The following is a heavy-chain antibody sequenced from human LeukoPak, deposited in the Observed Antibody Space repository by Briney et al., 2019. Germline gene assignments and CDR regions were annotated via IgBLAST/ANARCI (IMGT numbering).Heavy chain of an antibody. D-gene: IGHD1-26*01. CDR3: ARRPSIVRTTSVFDY. CDR2: IYPGDSDT. CDR1: GYTFTSYW. V-gene: IGHV5-51*01. J-gene: IGHJ4*02. Sequence: NLGESLKISCQGSGYTFTSYWIGWVRQMPGKGLEWMGIIYPGDSDTRYSPSFQGQVTISADKSISTAYLQWSSLKASDTAMYFCARRPSIVRTTSVFDYWGQGTLVTVSS.